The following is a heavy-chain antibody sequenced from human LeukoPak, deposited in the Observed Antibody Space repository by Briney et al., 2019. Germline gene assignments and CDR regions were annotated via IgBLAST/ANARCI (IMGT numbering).Heavy chain of an antibody. J-gene: IGHJ3*02. V-gene: IGHV4-34*01. CDR2: INHSGST. D-gene: IGHD6-6*01. CDR1: GGSFSGYY. CDR3: ASSIAARPNDAFDI. Sequence: SETLSLTCAVYGGSFSGYYWSWIRQPPGKGLEWIGEINHSGSTNYNPSLKSRVTISVDTSKNQFSLKLSSVTAADTAVYYCASSIAARPNDAFDIWGQGTMVTVSS.